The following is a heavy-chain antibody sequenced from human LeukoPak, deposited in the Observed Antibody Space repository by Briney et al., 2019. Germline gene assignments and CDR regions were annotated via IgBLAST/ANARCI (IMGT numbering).Heavy chain of an antibody. V-gene: IGHV4-61*08. CDR3: ARDRGFRYFDL. J-gene: IGHJ2*01. Sequence: SETLSLTCTVSGGSISSGGYYWSWIRQPPGKGLEWIGYIYYSGSTNYNPSLKSRVTISVDTSKIHFSLKLSSVTAADTAVYYCARDRGFRYFDLWGRGTLVTVSS. CDR2: IYYSGST. D-gene: IGHD3-10*01. CDR1: GGSISSGGYY.